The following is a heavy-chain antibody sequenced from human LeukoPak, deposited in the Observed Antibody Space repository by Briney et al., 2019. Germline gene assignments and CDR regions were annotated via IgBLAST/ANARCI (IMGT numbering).Heavy chain of an antibody. J-gene: IGHJ4*02. CDR1: GYTFTSYD. D-gene: IGHD5-18*01. CDR3: ARDSTEGRGYSYGSF. CDR2: INPNSGGT. Sequence: ASVKVSCKASGYTFTSYDINWVRQATGQGLEWMGWINPNSGGTNYAQKFQGRVTMTRDTSISTAYMELSRLRSDDTAVYYCARDSTEGRGYSYGSFWGQGTLVTVSS. V-gene: IGHV1-2*02.